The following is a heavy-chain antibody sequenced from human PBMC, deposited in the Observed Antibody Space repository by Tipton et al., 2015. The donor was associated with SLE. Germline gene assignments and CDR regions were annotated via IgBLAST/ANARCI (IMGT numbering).Heavy chain of an antibody. CDR2: IRYDGSNK. D-gene: IGHD3-16*01. Sequence: SLRLSCAASGFTFSSYGMHWVRQAPGKGLEWVAFIRYDGSNKYYADSVKGRFTISRDNSKNTLYLQMNSLRAGDTAVYYCAKDQLEPRVVRLGDHHLVDYWGQRTLATVSS. V-gene: IGHV3-30*02. CDR1: GFTFSSYG. J-gene: IGHJ4*02. CDR3: AKDQLEPRVVRLGDHHLVDY.